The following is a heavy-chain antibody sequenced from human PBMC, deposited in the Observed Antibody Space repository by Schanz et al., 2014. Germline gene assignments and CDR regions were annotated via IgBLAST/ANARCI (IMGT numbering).Heavy chain of an antibody. D-gene: IGHD1-26*01. J-gene: IGHJ4*02. V-gene: IGHV4-59*08. CDR1: GASISFYD. CDR3: ARQGDVYRLDY. CDR2: IYHSGSP. Sequence: QVQLQESGPGLVKPSETLSLTCTVSGASISFYDWNWIRQSPGKGLEWIGYIYHSGSPIYNPSLQSRVTKSIDPPKTHSPLKRDFVTAADTAMYFCARQGDVYRLDYWGQGTLVTVTS.